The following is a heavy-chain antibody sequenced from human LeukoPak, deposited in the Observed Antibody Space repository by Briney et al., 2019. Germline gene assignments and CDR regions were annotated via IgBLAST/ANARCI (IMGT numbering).Heavy chain of an antibody. V-gene: IGHV4-39*07. CDR1: GGSISSSSYY. CDR3: ARGGYSSSLANFDY. CDR2: IYYSGST. Sequence: SETLSLTCTVSGGSISSSSYYWGWIRQPPGKGLEWIGSIYYSGSTYYNPSLKSRVTISVDTSKNQFSLQLNSVTPEDTAVYYCARGGYSSSLANFDYWGQGTLVTVSS. D-gene: IGHD6-6*01. J-gene: IGHJ4*02.